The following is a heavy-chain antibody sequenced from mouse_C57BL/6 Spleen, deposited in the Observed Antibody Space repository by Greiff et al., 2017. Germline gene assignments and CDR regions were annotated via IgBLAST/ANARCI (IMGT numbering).Heavy chain of an antibody. CDR1: GFNITDYY. Sequence: DVKLQESGAELVKPGASVKLSCTASGFNITDYYMHWVKQRTEQGLEWIGRIDPEDGETKYAPKFQGKATITADTSSNTAYLQLSSLTSEDTAVYYCARRWGSSGFLDYWGQGTTLTVSS. J-gene: IGHJ2*01. CDR2: IDPEDGET. D-gene: IGHD3-2*02. CDR3: ARRWGSSGFLDY. V-gene: IGHV14-2*01.